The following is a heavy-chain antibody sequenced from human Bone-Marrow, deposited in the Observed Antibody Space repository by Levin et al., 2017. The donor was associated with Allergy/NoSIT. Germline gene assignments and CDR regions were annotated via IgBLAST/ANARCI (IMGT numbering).Heavy chain of an antibody. Sequence: GESLKISCAGSGFMFSTYELHWVRQAPGKGLEWVALISWDENNKYYADSVKGRFTVSRDNSKNTFYLQMSSLRPEDTAVYYCARDTVTSAQYNWLDPWGQGTLVTVSS. CDR3: ARDTVTSAQYNWLDP. J-gene: IGHJ5*02. V-gene: IGHV3-30*03. D-gene: IGHD4-17*01. CDR1: GFMFSTYE. CDR2: ISWDENNK.